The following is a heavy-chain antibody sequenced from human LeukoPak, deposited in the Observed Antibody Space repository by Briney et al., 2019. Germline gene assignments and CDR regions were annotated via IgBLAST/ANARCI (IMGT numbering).Heavy chain of an antibody. CDR3: AKDPHSSSWPRYYFDY. Sequence: PGGSLRLSCAASGFTFSNYAMSWVRQAPGKGLEWVSAIGGSGSSTYYADSVKGRFTISRDNSKNTLYLQMSSLRAEDTAVYYCAKDPHSSSWPRYYFDYWGQGTLVTVSS. V-gene: IGHV3-23*01. D-gene: IGHD6-13*01. J-gene: IGHJ4*02. CDR1: GFTFSNYA. CDR2: IGGSGSST.